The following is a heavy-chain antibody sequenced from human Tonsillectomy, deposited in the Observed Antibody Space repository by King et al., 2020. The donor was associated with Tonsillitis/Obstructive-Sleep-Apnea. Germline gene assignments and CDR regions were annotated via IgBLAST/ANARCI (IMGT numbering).Heavy chain of an antibody. V-gene: IGHV3-23*04. J-gene: IGHJ5*02. D-gene: IGHD3-22*01. CDR3: AKGPNPYYYDSSGYYRNWFDP. CDR1: GFTFSSYA. CDR2: ISGSGGST. Sequence: VQLVESGGGLVQPGGSLRLSCAASGFTFSSYAMSWVRQAPGKGLEWVSAISGSGGSTYYADSVKGRFTISRDNSKNTLYPQMNSLRAEDTAVYYCAKGPNPYYYDSSGYYRNWFDPWGQGTLVTVSS.